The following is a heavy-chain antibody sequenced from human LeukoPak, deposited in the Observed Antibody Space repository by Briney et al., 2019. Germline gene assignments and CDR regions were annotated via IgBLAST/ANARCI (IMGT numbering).Heavy chain of an antibody. CDR2: IYYSGST. V-gene: IGHV4-39*01. Sequence: PSETLSLTCTVSGGSISSSTSYWGSIRQPPGKGLEWIGSIYYSGSTSYNPSLKSRVTISVDTSKKQFSLKLDSVTAADTAVYYCARNASDSGTSYFDYWGQGTLVTVSS. D-gene: IGHD1-26*01. CDR1: GGSISSSTSY. CDR3: ARNASDSGTSYFDY. J-gene: IGHJ4*02.